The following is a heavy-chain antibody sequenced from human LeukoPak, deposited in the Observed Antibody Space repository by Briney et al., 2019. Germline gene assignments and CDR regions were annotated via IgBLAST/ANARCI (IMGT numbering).Heavy chain of an antibody. CDR1: GGTFSSYA. D-gene: IGHD6-13*01. CDR3: ARAVSSSWYSSSGG. CDR2: IIPILGIA. Sequence: SVKVSCKASGGTFSSYAISWVRQAPGQGLEWMGRIIPILGIANYAQKFQGRVTITADKSTSTAYMELSSLRSEDTAVYYCARAVSSSWYSSSGGWGQGTLVTVSS. J-gene: IGHJ4*02. V-gene: IGHV1-69*04.